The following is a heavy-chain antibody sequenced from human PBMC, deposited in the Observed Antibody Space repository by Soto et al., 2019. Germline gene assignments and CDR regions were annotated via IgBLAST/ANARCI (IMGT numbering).Heavy chain of an antibody. CDR3: ARDPADSMIGIDY. Sequence: QVHLVQSGAEVKKPGASVKVSCKASGYIFSTYTMHWVRQAPGQRLEWMGWINAANGNTKYSQNFQGRVTISRDTSASTAYLELSSLRSEDTAVYYCARDPADSMIGIDYWGQGTLVTVSS. CDR2: INAANGNT. J-gene: IGHJ4*02. CDR1: GYIFSTYT. D-gene: IGHD3-16*01. V-gene: IGHV1-3*01.